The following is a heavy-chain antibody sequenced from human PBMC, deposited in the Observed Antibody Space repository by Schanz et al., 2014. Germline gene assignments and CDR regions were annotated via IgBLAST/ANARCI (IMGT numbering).Heavy chain of an antibody. CDR3: ARDTTWRLDL. CDR1: GGSISSGGYY. J-gene: IGHJ2*01. D-gene: IGHD1-1*01. Sequence: QVQLQESGPGLVKPSQTLSLTCTVSGGSISSGGYYWSWIRQHPGKGLEWIGYIYYSGSTYYNPSLKSRVPISVDTSKTQFSLTLPSLTAADTAVYYCARDTTWRLDLWGRGTLVTVSS. CDR2: IYYSGST. V-gene: IGHV4-31*03.